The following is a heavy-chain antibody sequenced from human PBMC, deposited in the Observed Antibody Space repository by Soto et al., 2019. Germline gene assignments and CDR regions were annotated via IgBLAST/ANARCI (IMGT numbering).Heavy chain of an antibody. J-gene: IGHJ6*02. CDR3: ARGLHYYASGSPSYGMDV. CDR1: GDSVSSNSAA. CDR2: TYYRSKWYN. V-gene: IGHV6-1*01. Sequence: SQTLSLTCAISGDSVSSNSAAWNWIRQSPSRGLEWLGRTYYRSKWYNDYAVSVESRITINPDPSKNQFSLQLNSVTPEDTAIYYCARGLHYYASGSPSYGMDVWGQGTRVPVSS. D-gene: IGHD3-10*01.